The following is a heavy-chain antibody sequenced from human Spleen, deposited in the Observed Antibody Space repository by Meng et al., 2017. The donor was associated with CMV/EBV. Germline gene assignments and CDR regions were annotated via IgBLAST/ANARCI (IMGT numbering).Heavy chain of an antibody. CDR2: IWYDGSNK. D-gene: IGHD3-10*01. J-gene: IGHJ6*02. CDR1: GFTFSSYG. CDR3: ARHKGGESYYYGMDV. Sequence: GESLKISCAASGFTFSSYGMHWVRQAPGKGLEWVAVIWYDGSNKYFADSVKGRFSISRDNSKNTLYLQMNSLRAEDTAVYYCARHKGGESYYYGMDVWGQGTTVTVSS. V-gene: IGHV3-33*01.